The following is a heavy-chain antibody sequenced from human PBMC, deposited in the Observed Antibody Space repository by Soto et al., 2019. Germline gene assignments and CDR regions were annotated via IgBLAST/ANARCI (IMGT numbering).Heavy chain of an antibody. Sequence: QVPLVQSGAEVKKPGASVKVSCKASGYTFTSYGISWVRQAPGQGLEWMGWISAYNGNTNYAQKIQGRVTMTTDTSTSIAYMELRSLRSDDTAVYYCARDRIVVPAAIKRYGMDVWGQGTTVTVSS. V-gene: IGHV1-18*01. CDR3: ARDRIVVPAAIKRYGMDV. CDR1: GYTFTSYG. J-gene: IGHJ6*02. D-gene: IGHD2-2*02. CDR2: ISAYNGNT.